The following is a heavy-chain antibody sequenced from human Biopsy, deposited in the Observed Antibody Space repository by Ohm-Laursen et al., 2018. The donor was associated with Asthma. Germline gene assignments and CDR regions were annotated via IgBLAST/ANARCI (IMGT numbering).Heavy chain of an antibody. CDR1: GFTFGDYC. Sequence: GSLRLSCTASGFTFGDYCMSWVRQVPGQGPEWVANIKHDGSEKNHVDSLKGRFTISRDNAKNLLFLQMNSLGAEDTAVYYCARTFHFWSPYHAEHYQLWGQGTLVTVSS. J-gene: IGHJ1*01. D-gene: IGHD3-3*01. CDR3: ARTFHFWSPYHAEHYQL. CDR2: IKHDGSEK. V-gene: IGHV3-7*01.